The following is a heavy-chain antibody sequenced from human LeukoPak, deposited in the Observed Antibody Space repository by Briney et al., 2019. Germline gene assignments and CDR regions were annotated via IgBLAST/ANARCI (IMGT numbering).Heavy chain of an antibody. J-gene: IGHJ4*02. CDR3: AKAHSLVVVAAHY. V-gene: IGHV3-23*01. Sequence: GGSLRLSCAASGFTVSSNYMSWVRQAPGKGLEWVSAISGSGGSTYYADSVKGRFTISRDNSKNTLYLQMNSLRAEDTAVYYCAKAHSLVVVAAHYWGQGTLVTVSS. CDR2: ISGSGGST. D-gene: IGHD2-15*01. CDR1: GFTVSSNY.